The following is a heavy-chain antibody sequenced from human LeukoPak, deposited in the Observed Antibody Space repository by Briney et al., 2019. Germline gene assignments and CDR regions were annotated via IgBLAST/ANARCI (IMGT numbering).Heavy chain of an antibody. CDR2: IYHSGST. CDR1: GGSISSGGYY. Sequence: PSETLSLTCTVSGGSISSGGYYWSWIRQPPGKGLEWIGYIYHSGSTYYNPSLKSRVTISVDRSKNQFSLQLNSVTPEDTAVYYCARGGGRLPGLFLSQLSLSNWGQGTLVTVSS. CDR3: ARGGGRLPGLFLSQLSLSN. V-gene: IGHV4-30-2*01. D-gene: IGHD2-2*01. J-gene: IGHJ4*02.